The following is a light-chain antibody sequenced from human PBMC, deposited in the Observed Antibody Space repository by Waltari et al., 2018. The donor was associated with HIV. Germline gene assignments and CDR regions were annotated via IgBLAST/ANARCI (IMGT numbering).Light chain of an antibody. J-gene: IGLJ1*01. CDR3: SSYTSSSTYV. CDR1: RSDVGGYLY. Sequence: QSALTQPASVSGSPGQSITISCTGTRSDVGGYLYVSWYQQHPGKAPKLMIYDVSNRPSGVSNRFSGSKSGNTASLTISGLQAEDEADYYCSSYTSSSTYVFGTGTKVTVL. CDR2: DVS. V-gene: IGLV2-14*03.